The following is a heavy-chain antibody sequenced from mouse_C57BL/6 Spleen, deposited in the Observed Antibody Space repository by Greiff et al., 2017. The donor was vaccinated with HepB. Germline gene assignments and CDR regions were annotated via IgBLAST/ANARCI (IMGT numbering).Heavy chain of an antibody. CDR3: ASDGNSYYYAMDY. Sequence: QVQLQQSGPELVKPGASVKISCKASGYAFSSSWMNWVKQRPGKGLEWIGRIYPGDGDTNYNGKFKGKATLTADKSSSTAYMQLSSLTSEDSAVYFCASDGNSYYYAMDYWGQGTSVTVSS. V-gene: IGHV1-82*01. J-gene: IGHJ4*01. CDR2: IYPGDGDT. CDR1: GYAFSSSW. D-gene: IGHD2-1*01.